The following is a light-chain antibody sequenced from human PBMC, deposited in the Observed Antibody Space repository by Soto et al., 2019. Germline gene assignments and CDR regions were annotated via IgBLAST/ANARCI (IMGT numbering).Light chain of an antibody. Sequence: EIVLMQSPGTLSLSPGERATLSCRASQSVSNNYVAWYQQKPGQAPRLLIAGASSRATGIPGRFSGSGSGTDFTLTISRLEPEDFAVYYCQQYGTSPPLTFGGGTKVDIK. J-gene: IGKJ4*01. CDR3: QQYGTSPPLT. V-gene: IGKV3-20*01. CDR1: QSVSNNY. CDR2: GAS.